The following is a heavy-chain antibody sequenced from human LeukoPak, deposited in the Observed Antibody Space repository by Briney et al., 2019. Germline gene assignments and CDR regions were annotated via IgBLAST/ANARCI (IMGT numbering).Heavy chain of an antibody. CDR2: INWNGGST. V-gene: IGHV3-20*04. Sequence: PGGSLRLSCAASGFTFSSYWMSWVRQAPGKGLEWVSGINWNGGSTGYADSVKGRFTISRDNAKNSLYLQMNSLRAEDTALYYCARDLTRDGYNMRGFDYWGQGTLVTVSS. J-gene: IGHJ4*02. CDR1: GFTFSSYW. CDR3: ARDLTRDGYNMRGFDY. D-gene: IGHD5-24*01.